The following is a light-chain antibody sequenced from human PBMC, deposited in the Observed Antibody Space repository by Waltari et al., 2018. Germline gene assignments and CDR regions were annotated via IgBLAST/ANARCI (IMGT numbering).Light chain of an antibody. CDR2: SSS. J-gene: IGKJ1*01. CDR1: LSVYTTY. CDR3: QQYGTSPWT. Sequence: IVLTQSPVTLSLSPGHRATLSCRASLSVYTTYLAWYQQKPGQAPRLLIYSSSSRATGIPDRFSGSGSGTDFTLTISRLEPGDFAVYYCQQYGTSPWTFGQGTKVEIK. V-gene: IGKV3-20*01.